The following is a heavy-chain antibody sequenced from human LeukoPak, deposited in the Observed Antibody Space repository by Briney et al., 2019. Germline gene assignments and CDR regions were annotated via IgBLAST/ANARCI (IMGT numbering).Heavy chain of an antibody. J-gene: IGHJ4*02. CDR1: GGSIGSGGYS. CDR2: IYHSGST. V-gene: IGHV4-30-2*01. D-gene: IGHD3-10*01. CDR3: ARAPPGSPTLPYFDY. Sequence: PSETLSLTCAVSGGSIGSGGYSWTWIRQPPGKGLEWIGYIYHSGSTYYSPSLKSRLTISVHRSKTQFSLTLNSVTAADTAVYYCARAPPGSPTLPYFDYWGQGILVTVSS.